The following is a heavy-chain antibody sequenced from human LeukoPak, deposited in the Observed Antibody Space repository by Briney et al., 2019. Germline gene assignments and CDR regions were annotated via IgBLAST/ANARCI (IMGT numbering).Heavy chain of an antibody. CDR1: GFSFSSYA. J-gene: IGHJ4*02. V-gene: IGHV3-30-3*01. CDR2: ISRDGSDT. D-gene: IGHD3-3*01. Sequence: PGGSLRLSCAASGFSFSSYAMFWVGQAPGKGVEWVTIISRDGSDTFYADSVRGRFTISRDNSKNMLYLQLNSLTTEDTALYYCARVFWWLPDYWGQGTLVTVSS. CDR3: ARVFWWLPDY.